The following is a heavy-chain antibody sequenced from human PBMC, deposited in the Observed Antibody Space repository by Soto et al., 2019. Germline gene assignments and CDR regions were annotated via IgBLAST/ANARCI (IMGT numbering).Heavy chain of an antibody. V-gene: IGHV1-46*01. J-gene: IGHJ6*02. CDR2: INPSGGST. D-gene: IGHD3-22*01. CDR1: GYTFTSYY. Sequence: QVQLVQSGAEVKKPGASVKVSCKASGYTFTSYYMHWVRQAPGQGLEWMGIINPSGGSTSYAQKFQGRVNMTRDTSTSTVYMELSSLRSEDTAVYYCARDLAPQRLVVAMSHYYYYYGMDVWGQGTTVTVSS. CDR3: ARDLAPQRLVVAMSHYYYYYGMDV.